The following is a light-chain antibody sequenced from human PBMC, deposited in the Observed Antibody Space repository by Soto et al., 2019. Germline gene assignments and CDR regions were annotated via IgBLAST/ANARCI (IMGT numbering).Light chain of an antibody. J-gene: IGLJ3*02. V-gene: IGLV1-44*01. CDR3: AAWDDSLSGVV. CDR2: TNN. CDR1: SPNIGSNT. Sequence: QSVLTQPPSASGTPGQRVTSSCSGSSPNIGSNTVNWYQQLPGTAPKLLIYTNNQRPSGVPDRFSGSKSGTSASLAISGLQSEDEADYFCAAWDDSLSGVVFGGGTKVTVL.